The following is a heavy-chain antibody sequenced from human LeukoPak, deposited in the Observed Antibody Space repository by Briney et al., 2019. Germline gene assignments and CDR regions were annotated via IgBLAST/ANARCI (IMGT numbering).Heavy chain of an antibody. CDR3: ASPYYYDSSGYYPILGY. V-gene: IGHV3-30*03. Sequence: AGGSLRLSCAASGFTFRSYGMHWVRQAPGKGLEWVAVISYDGSDKYYADSVKGRFTISRDNSKNTLYLQMNSLRAEDTAVYYCASPYYYDSSGYYPILGYWGQGTLVTVSS. CDR2: ISYDGSDK. D-gene: IGHD3-22*01. J-gene: IGHJ4*02. CDR1: GFTFRSYG.